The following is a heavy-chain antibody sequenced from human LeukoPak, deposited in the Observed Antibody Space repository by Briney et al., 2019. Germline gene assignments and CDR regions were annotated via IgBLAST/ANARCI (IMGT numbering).Heavy chain of an antibody. Sequence: SETLSLTCTVSGGSISSSSYYWGWIRQPPGKGLEWIGSIYYSGSTYYNPSLKSRVTISVDTSRNQFSLKLSSVTATDTAVYYCARMIGDDAFDIWGQGTMVTVSS. CDR1: GGSISSSSYY. CDR2: IYYSGST. D-gene: IGHD3-22*01. V-gene: IGHV4-39*01. J-gene: IGHJ3*02. CDR3: ARMIGDDAFDI.